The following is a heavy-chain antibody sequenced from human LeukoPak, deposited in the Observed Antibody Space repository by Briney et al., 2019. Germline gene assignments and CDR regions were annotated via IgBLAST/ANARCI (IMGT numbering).Heavy chain of an antibody. CDR1: GGSFGGYY. Sequence: NPSETRSLTCAVDGGSFGGYYWIGIREPPGKRLKWIGEINHSGSTNYNPSLKSRVTISVDTSKNQFSLKLSSVTAADTAVYYCARGRGYDYVWGSYRDADFDYWGQGTLVTVSS. CDR2: INHSGST. V-gene: IGHV4-34*01. J-gene: IGHJ4*02. D-gene: IGHD3-16*02. CDR3: ARGRGYDYVWGSYRDADFDY.